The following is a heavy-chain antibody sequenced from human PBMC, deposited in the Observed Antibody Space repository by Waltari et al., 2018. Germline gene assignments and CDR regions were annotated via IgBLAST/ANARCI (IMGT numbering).Heavy chain of an antibody. CDR2: ISSSTTYI. CDR1: GFSFSSYS. J-gene: IGHJ4*02. D-gene: IGHD7-27*01. V-gene: IGHV3-21*01. Sequence: EVQLVESGGGLVKPGGSLRLSCGASGFSFSSYSMNWVRQAPGKGLEWVSSISSSTTYIHCADSVKGRFTISRDNAKNSLYLQMNSLRVEDTAVYYCVSGGWGFYFDYWGQGTVVTVSS. CDR3: VSGGWGFYFDY.